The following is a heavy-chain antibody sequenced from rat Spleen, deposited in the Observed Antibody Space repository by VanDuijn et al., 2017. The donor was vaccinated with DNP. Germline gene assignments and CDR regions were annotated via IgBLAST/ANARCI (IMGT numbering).Heavy chain of an antibody. CDR2: ISYDGGST. Sequence: EVQLVASGGGLVQPGRFLKLSCTGSGFTFSDYNMAWVRQAPKKGLEWVATISYDGGSTKYGDSVKGRFTISRDNAKNTLYLQMSSLRSEDMATYYCARWNSGHFDYWGQGVMVPVSS. D-gene: IGHD4-3*01. CDR1: GFTFSDYN. J-gene: IGHJ2*01. V-gene: IGHV5-7*01. CDR3: ARWNSGHFDY.